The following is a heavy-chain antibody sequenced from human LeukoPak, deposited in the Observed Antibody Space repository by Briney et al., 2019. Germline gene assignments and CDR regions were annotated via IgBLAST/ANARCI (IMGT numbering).Heavy chain of an antibody. CDR3: ARGRNNQITMIRGPNHYFGLDF. V-gene: IGHV4-34*01. D-gene: IGHD3-10*01. CDR2: INHVGST. Sequence: SETLSLTCAVSGGSFSGYYWTWIRQAPGKGLEWIGEINHVGSTKYNPSLKSRATMSVDPSKNQFSLKLSAVTAADTAFYYCARGRNNQITMIRGPNHYFGLDFWGQGTTVIVSS. CDR1: GGSFSGYY. J-gene: IGHJ6*02.